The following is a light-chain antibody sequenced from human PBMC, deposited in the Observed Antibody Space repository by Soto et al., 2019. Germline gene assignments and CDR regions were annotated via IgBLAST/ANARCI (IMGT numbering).Light chain of an antibody. V-gene: IGKV3-20*01. J-gene: IGKJ1*01. CDR2: GAS. CDR3: QQYGSSPPTWT. CDR1: QSVSSNY. Sequence: EIVLTQSPGTLSLSPGERATLSCRASQSVSSNYLAWYQQKPGQAPRLLIYGASSRATGIADRFSGSGSGTDFTLTISRLEPEDSAVYFWQQYGSSPPTWTFGQGTKVDIK.